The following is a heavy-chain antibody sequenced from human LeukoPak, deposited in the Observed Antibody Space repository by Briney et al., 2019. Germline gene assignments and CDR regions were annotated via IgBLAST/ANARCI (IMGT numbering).Heavy chain of an antibody. V-gene: IGHV3-74*01. CDR1: GFTFSSYFW. CDR2: IKSDASSS. D-gene: IGHD2-2*01. J-gene: IGHJ4*02. CDR3: ATERGYCSSTSCLTSFDY. Sequence: GGSLRLSCAASGFTFSSYFWMHWVRQAPGKGLVWVSRIKSDASSSTYADSVKGRFTISRDNSKNTLYLQMNSLRAEDTAVYYCATERGYCSSTSCLTSFDYWGQGTLVTVSS.